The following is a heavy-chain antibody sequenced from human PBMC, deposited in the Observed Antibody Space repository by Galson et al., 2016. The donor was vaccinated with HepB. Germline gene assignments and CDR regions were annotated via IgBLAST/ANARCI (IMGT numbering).Heavy chain of an antibody. CDR2: IKQDGSEK. V-gene: IGHV3-7*02. Sequence: SLRLSCAASGFGFSSYWMSWVRQAPGKGLEWVANIKQDGSEKYFLASVKGRFTVSRDNAQTSLYLQMNSLRAEDTAVYYCSTLRDFWSGWGQGTLVTVSP. J-gene: IGHJ4*02. CDR1: GFGFSSYW. D-gene: IGHD3-3*01. CDR3: STLRDFWSG.